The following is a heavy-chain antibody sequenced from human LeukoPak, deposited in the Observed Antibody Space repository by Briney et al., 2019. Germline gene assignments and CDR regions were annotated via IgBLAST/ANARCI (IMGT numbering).Heavy chain of an antibody. D-gene: IGHD1-14*01. CDR3: ARDPTHWHRALDI. V-gene: IGHV3-33*01. Sequence: PGGSLRLSCAASGFSFSSYGMHWVRQAPGKGLEWVAVIWYDGTNKYYADSVKGRFTISRDNSKNTLYLQMNSLRAEDTAVYYCARDPTHWHRALDIWGQGTRVTVSS. CDR2: IWYDGTNK. CDR1: GFSFSSYG. J-gene: IGHJ3*02.